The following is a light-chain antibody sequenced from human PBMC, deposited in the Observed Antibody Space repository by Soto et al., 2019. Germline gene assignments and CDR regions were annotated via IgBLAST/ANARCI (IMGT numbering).Light chain of an antibody. CDR3: QQYNNWGLS. CDR2: GSS. V-gene: IGKV3D-15*01. Sequence: IVMTQSPATLSVSPGEGVTLSCRASENVGTNLAWYQQKPGQASRLLIYGSSTRATGIPATFSGSGSGTEFTLTISSLQSEESAIYYCQQYNNWGLSFGGGTKVDIK. J-gene: IGKJ4*01. CDR1: ENVGTN.